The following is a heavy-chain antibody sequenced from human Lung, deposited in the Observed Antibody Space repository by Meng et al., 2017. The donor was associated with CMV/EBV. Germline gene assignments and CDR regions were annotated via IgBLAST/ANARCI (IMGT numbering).Heavy chain of an antibody. CDR1: GFTFGDYA. J-gene: IGHJ6*02. D-gene: IGHD1-26*01. CDR3: AKDRGATNRYGMDV. V-gene: IGHV3-9*01. Sequence: SLKIXCAASGFTFGDYAMHWVRQAPGKGLEWVSGISWNSGSIGYADSVKGRFTISRDNAKNSLYLQMNSLRAEDTALYYCAKDRGATNRYGMDVWGQGXTVTVSS. CDR2: ISWNSGSI.